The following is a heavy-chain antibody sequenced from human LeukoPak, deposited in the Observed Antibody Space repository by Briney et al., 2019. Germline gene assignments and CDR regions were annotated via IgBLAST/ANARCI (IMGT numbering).Heavy chain of an antibody. Sequence: SETLSFTCTVSGDYISNYYWSWIRQPPGKGLEWIGYIYYSGSTNNNPSLKNRVTISVDTSKNQFSLKLSSVTAADTAVYYCATNAAVATSRSWFDPWGQGTLVTVSS. CDR3: ATNAAVATSRSWFDP. CDR2: IYYSGST. V-gene: IGHV4-59*08. J-gene: IGHJ5*02. D-gene: IGHD6-19*01. CDR1: GDYISNYY.